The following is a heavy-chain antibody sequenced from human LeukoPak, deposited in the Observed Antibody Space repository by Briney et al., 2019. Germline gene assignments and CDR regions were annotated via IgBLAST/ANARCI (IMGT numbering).Heavy chain of an antibody. D-gene: IGHD5-24*01. J-gene: IGHJ5*02. CDR1: GYTFTGYY. CDR2: INPSSGGT. Sequence: ASVKVSCKASGYTFTGYYMHWVRQAPGQGLEWMGWINPSSGGTNYAQKFQGRVTMTRDTSISTAYMELSRLRSEDTAVYYCARDISARDEAWWFDPWGQGTLVTVSS. V-gene: IGHV1-2*02. CDR3: ARDISARDEAWWFDP.